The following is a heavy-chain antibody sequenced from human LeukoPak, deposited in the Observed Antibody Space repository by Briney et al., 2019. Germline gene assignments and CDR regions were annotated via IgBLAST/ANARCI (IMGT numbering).Heavy chain of an antibody. J-gene: IGHJ4*02. CDR2: ISSSSNYK. D-gene: IGHD6-19*01. V-gene: IGHV3-21*01. Sequence: GGSPRLSCAASGFTFSSYNMNWVRQAPGKGLEWVSSISSSSNYKHYAGSVKGRFTISRDNAKNSVYLQMNSLRAEDTAIYYCARDREQWLVRPGYYFDYWGQGTLVTVSS. CDR3: ARDREQWLVRPGYYFDY. CDR1: GFTFSSYN.